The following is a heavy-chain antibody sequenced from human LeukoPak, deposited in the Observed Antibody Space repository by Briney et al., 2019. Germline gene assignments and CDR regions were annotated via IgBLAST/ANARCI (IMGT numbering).Heavy chain of an antibody. CDR3: ATGRGSPDY. CDR2: INHSGST. V-gene: IGHV4-34*01. J-gene: IGHJ4*02. D-gene: IGHD3-16*01. CDR1: GGSFSGYY. Sequence: KTSETLSLTCAVYGGSFSGYYWSWIRQPPGKGLEWIGEINHSGSTNYNPSLKSRVTIPVDTSKNQFSLKLSSVTAADTAVYFCATGRGSPDYWGQGTLVTVSS.